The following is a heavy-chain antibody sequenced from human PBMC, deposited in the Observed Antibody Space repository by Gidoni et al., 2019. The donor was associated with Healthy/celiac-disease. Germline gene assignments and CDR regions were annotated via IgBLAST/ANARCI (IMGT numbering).Heavy chain of an antibody. V-gene: IGHV1-8*01. CDR2: MNPNSGNT. Sequence: VQLVQSGDEVKTPGASVQVSCQASGYTFTSYDINWVRQATGQGLEWMGWMNPNSGNTGYAQKFQGRVTMTRNTSISTAYMELSSLRSEDTAVYYCASATGYSSSWYTSWGQGTLVTVSS. D-gene: IGHD6-13*01. CDR1: GYTFTSYD. CDR3: ASATGYSSSWYTS. J-gene: IGHJ5*02.